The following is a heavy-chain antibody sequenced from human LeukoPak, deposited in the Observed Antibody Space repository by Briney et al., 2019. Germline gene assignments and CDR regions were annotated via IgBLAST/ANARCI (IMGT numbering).Heavy chain of an antibody. V-gene: IGHV4-59*01. CDR3: AREVTGGDWFDP. CDR1: GGSPSNYF. J-gene: IGHJ5*02. Sequence: SETLSLTCTVSGGSPSNYFWSWIRQPPGRGLEWIGYIFYSGTTNYNPSLKSRVTISVDTSKNQFSLKLSSVTAADTAVYYCAREVTGGDWFDPWGQGTLVTVSS. CDR2: IFYSGTT. D-gene: IGHD3-10*01.